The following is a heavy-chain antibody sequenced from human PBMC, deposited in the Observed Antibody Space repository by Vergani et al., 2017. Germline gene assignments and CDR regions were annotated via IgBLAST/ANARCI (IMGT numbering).Heavy chain of an antibody. CDR3: ERGHPQYCCGDCYPKSFDY. CDR2: INHSGST. J-gene: IGHJ4*02. Sequence: QVQLQQWGAGLLKPSETLSLTCAVYGGSFSGYYWSWIRQPPGKGLEWIGEINHSGSTNYNPSLKSRVTRSVNTSKNQFSLKLSSVTAVDTAVYYCERGHPQYCCGDCYPKSFDYWGQGTLVTVSS. V-gene: IGHV4-34*01. CDR1: GGSFSGYY. D-gene: IGHD2-21*02.